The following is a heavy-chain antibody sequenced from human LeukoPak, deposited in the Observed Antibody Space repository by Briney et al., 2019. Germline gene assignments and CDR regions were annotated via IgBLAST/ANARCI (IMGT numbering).Heavy chain of an antibody. V-gene: IGHV4-4*07. J-gene: IGHJ4*02. CDR2: IYTGGSI. D-gene: IGHD2-2*01. Sequence: SETLSLTCTVSGGSISSYYWSWIRQPAGKGLEWIGRIYTGGSINYNPSLKSRVTMSVDTSKNQFSLKLSSVTAADTAVYYCARVLPAAREFDYWGQGTLVTVSS. CDR1: GGSISSYY. CDR3: ARVLPAAREFDY.